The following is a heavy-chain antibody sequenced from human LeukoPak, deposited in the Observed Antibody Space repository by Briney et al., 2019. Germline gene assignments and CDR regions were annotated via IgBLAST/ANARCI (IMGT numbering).Heavy chain of an antibody. CDR1: GFTFSSYG. J-gene: IGHJ5*02. Sequence: PGGSLRLSCAASGFTFSSYGMHWVRQAPGKGLEWVAFIRYDGSNKYYADSVKGRFTISRDNAKNTMYLQMNSLRAEDTAVYYCARDGGDYYGPGAGRALNWFDPWGQGTLVTVSS. V-gene: IGHV3-30*02. CDR3: ARDGGDYYGPGAGRALNWFDP. CDR2: IRYDGSNK. D-gene: IGHD3-10*01.